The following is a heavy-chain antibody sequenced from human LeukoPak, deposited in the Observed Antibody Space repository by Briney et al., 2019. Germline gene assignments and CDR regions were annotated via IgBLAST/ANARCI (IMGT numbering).Heavy chain of an antibody. CDR2: ISSSGSTI. D-gene: IGHD6-19*01. V-gene: IGHV3-48*03. CDR3: ARVGIAVAGSFDY. J-gene: IGHJ4*02. CDR1: GFTFSSYE. Sequence: PGGSLRLSCAASGFTFSSYEMKWVRQATGKGGEWVSYISSSGSTIYYADSVKGRFTISRDNAKNSLYLKMISLRAEDTAVYYCARVGIAVAGSFDYWGQGTLVTVSS.